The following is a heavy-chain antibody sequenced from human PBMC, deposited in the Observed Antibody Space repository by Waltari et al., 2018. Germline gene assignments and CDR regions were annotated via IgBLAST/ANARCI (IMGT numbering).Heavy chain of an antibody. CDR3: AKTMVQGSGLYYFDY. V-gene: IGHV3-30*18. D-gene: IGHD3-10*01. Sequence: QVQLVESGGGVVQPGRSLRLSCAASGFTFSSYGMHWVRQAPGKGLEWVAVISYDGSNKDYADSVKGRFTISRDNSKNTLYLQMNSLRAEDTAVYYCAKTMVQGSGLYYFDYWGQGTLVTVSS. J-gene: IGHJ4*02. CDR2: ISYDGSNK. CDR1: GFTFSSYG.